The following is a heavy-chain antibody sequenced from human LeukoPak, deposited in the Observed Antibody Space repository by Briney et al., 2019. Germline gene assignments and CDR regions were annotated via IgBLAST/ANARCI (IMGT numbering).Heavy chain of an antibody. Sequence: PSETLSLTCSVSGVSANTYYWSWIRQSPGKGLEWIGYVYYSVNPNYNPSLKSRVTISVDTSKNQFSLKLSSVTAADTAVYYCARVRAAAGTRPFDYWGQGTLVTVSS. CDR2: VYYSVNP. CDR3: ARVRAAAGTRPFDY. V-gene: IGHV4-59*08. D-gene: IGHD6-13*01. CDR1: GVSANTYY. J-gene: IGHJ4*02.